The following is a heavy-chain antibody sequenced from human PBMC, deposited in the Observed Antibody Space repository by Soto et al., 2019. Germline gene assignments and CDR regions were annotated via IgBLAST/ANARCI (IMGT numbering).Heavy chain of an antibody. J-gene: IGHJ4*02. V-gene: IGHV1-18*04. CDR2: ISAYNGNT. Sequence: GASVKVSCKASGYTFTSYGISWVRQAPGQGLEWMGWISAYNGNTNYAQELQGRVTMTTDTSTSTAYMELRSLRSDDTAVYYCARAPSGLTYYDFWSGPAYGLGYCGQGTLVTVSS. CDR3: ARAPSGLTYYDFWSGPAYGLGY. D-gene: IGHD3-3*01. CDR1: GYTFTSYG.